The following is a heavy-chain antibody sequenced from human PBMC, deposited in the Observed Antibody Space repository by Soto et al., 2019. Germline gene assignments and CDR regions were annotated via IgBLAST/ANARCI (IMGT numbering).Heavy chain of an antibody. CDR2: IKQDGSER. Sequence: EVQLVESGGGLVQPGGSLRLSCAASGFTFSKYWMSWVRQAPGKGLEWVANIKQDGSERYYVDSVKGRFTISRDNAENLLFLQMNSLRGEDTAVYYCARDRMGPSWGQGTLVTVSS. J-gene: IGHJ4*01. CDR3: ARDRMGPS. V-gene: IGHV3-7*01. CDR1: GFTFSKYW.